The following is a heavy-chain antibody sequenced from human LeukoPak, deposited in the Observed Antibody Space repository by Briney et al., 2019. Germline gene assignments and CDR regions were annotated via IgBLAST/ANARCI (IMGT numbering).Heavy chain of an antibody. CDR1: GGPISSGSYY. CDR2: IYTSGST. J-gene: IGHJ4*02. CDR3: ARGGYYPLDY. Sequence: SETLSLTCTVSGGPISSGSYYWSWIRQPAGKGLEWIGRIYTSGSTNYNPSLKSRVTISVDTSKNQFSLKLSSVTAADTAVYYCARGGYYPLDYWGQGTLVTVSS. V-gene: IGHV4-61*02. D-gene: IGHD5-18*01.